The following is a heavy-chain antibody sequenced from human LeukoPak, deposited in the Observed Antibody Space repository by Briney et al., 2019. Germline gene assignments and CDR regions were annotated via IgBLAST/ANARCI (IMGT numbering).Heavy chain of an antibody. V-gene: IGHV4-59*01. Sequence: PSETLSLTCTASGGSISSYYWTWIRQPPGKGLEWITSIYSSGSTSYNPSLKSRVTISVDTSKNQFSLKLRSVTAADTAVYYCARRTAYSGWYYFDHWGQGILVTVSS. CDR2: IYSSGST. J-gene: IGHJ4*02. CDR3: ARRTAYSGWYYFDH. D-gene: IGHD6-19*01. CDR1: GGSISSYY.